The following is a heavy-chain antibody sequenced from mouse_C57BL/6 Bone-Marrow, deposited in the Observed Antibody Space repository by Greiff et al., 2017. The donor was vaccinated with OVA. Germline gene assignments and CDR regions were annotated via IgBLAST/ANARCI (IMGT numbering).Heavy chain of an antibody. D-gene: IGHD4-1*01. CDR2: IYPGNGDT. J-gene: IGHJ3*01. Sequence: VQLQQSGTVLARPGASVKMSCKTSGYTFTSYWMHWVKQRPGQGLEWIGAIYPGNGDTSYNQKFKGKAKLTAVTSASTAYMELSSLTNEDSAVYYCTRWGLGRFAYWGQGTLVTVSA. CDR3: TRWGLGRFAY. V-gene: IGHV1-5*01. CDR1: GYTFTSYW.